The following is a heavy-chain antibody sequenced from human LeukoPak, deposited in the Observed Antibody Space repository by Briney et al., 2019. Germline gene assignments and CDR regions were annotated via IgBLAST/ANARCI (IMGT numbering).Heavy chain of an antibody. CDR2: ISPNGDST. CDR1: GFTFTNYF. CDR3: AREYGSITMVI. J-gene: IGHJ3*02. Sequence: ASVKVSCKASGFTFTNYFMHWLRQAAGQGLEWMGIISPNGDSTDYAQKFQGRLTMARDTSTTTLYMELSGLRSDDTAVYYCAREYGSITMVIWGQGTMVTVSS. V-gene: IGHV1-46*01. D-gene: IGHD3-10*01.